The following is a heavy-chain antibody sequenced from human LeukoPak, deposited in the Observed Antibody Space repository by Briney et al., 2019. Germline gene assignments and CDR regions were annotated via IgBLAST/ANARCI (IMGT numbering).Heavy chain of an antibody. D-gene: IGHD2-15*01. CDR3: AAGYCSGGSCYPGNYYYYGMDV. V-gene: IGHV5-51*01. CDR1: GYSFTSYW. Sequence: GESLKISCKGSGYSFTSYWIGWVRQMPGKGLEWMGIIYPGDSDTRYSPSFRGQVTISADKSISTAYLQWSSLKASDTAMYYCAAGYCSGGSCYPGNYYYYGMDVWGQGTTVTVSS. CDR2: IYPGDSDT. J-gene: IGHJ6*02.